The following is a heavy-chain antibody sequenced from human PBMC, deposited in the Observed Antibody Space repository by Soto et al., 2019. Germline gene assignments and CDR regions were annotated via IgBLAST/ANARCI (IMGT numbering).Heavy chain of an antibody. CDR1: GFTFSNYA. J-gene: IGHJ6*02. CDR3: AREDYGLTYYFYGMDV. V-gene: IGHV3-23*01. CDR2: ISGSDGIT. Sequence: GSRRLSCAASGFTFSNYAMSWVRQDPGKGLEWVSTISGSDGITYYADSVKGRFTISRDNSKNTLYLQLDSLRAEDTAVYYCAREDYGLTYYFYGMDVWGQGTTVTVSS. D-gene: IGHD4-17*01.